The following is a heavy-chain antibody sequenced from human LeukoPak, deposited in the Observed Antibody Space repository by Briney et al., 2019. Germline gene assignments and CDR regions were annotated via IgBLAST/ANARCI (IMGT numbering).Heavy chain of an antibody. CDR1: AFTLGDWY. CDR3: ACDFRYLGHDF. CDR2: ISNIGTTT. D-gene: IGHD2-21*02. V-gene: IGHV3-11*01. Sequence: GGSLRLSCTASAFTLGDWYMSWIRQAPGKGLEWISYISNIGTTTYYAESVKGRFTISRDNAKNSLYLQMNSLRAEDTAVYYCACDFRYLGHDFWGQGTLVTLSS. J-gene: IGHJ4*02.